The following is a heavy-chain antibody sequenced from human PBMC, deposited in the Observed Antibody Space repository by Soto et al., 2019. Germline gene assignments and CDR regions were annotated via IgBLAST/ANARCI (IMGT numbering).Heavy chain of an antibody. CDR1: GGTFSSYA. J-gene: IGHJ6*02. CDR3: ARSRGFYYDSTDGMDV. V-gene: IGHV1-69*13. D-gene: IGHD3-22*01. CDR2: IIPIFGTA. Sequence: ASVKVSCKASGGTFSSYAISWVRQAPGQGLEWMGGIIPIFGTANYAQKFQGRVTITADESTSTAYMELSSLRSEDTAVYYCARSRGFYYDSTDGMDVWGQGTTVTVSS.